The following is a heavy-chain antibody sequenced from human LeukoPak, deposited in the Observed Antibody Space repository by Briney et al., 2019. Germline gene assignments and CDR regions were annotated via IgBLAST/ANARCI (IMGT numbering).Heavy chain of an antibody. CDR1: GYAFDRHG. Sequence: ASVRVSCKASGYAFDRHGVSWLRQAPGQGLEWMGWISAYNGNTNYAQKLQGRVTMTRDTSTSTAYLELRSLRSDDTAVYYCARALTGWANGDYWGQGTLVTVSS. CDR2: ISAYNGNT. D-gene: IGHD3-9*01. V-gene: IGHV1-18*01. CDR3: ARALTGWANGDY. J-gene: IGHJ4*02.